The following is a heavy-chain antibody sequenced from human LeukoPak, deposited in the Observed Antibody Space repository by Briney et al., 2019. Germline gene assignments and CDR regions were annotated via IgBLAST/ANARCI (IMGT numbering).Heavy chain of an antibody. Sequence: PSETLSLTCTVSGGSISSYYWSWIRQPAGKGLEWIGRIYTSGSTNYNPSLKSRVTMSVDTSKNQFSLKLSSVTAADTAVYYCARGGPPGMVTTNPFDYWGQGTLVTVSS. V-gene: IGHV4-4*07. J-gene: IGHJ4*02. D-gene: IGHD4-17*01. CDR1: GGSISSYY. CDR2: IYTSGST. CDR3: ARGGPPGMVTTNPFDY.